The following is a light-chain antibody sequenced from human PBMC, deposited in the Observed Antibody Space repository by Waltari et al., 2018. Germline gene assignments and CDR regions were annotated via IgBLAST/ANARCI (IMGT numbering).Light chain of an antibody. V-gene: IGKV3-15*01. Sequence: EIVLTQSPATLSGSPGETVTLSCTASQSVRGNLAWYQQRPGQAPRLLISGTYSRATGSPARFSGSGSDTQFTLTISSLQSEDFAVYYCQHYNEWPPITFGPGTRVDIK. CDR2: GTY. CDR3: QHYNEWPPIT. CDR1: QSVRGN. J-gene: IGKJ3*01.